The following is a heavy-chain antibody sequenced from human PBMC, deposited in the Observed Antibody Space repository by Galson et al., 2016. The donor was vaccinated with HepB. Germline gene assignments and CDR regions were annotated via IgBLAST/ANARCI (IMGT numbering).Heavy chain of an antibody. D-gene: IGHD1-1*01. CDR3: ARGKSLLTMPWNYGLEV. V-gene: IGHV3-13*01. CDR1: GFTFSMYD. CDR2: IETAGDT. Sequence: SLRLSCAASGFTFSMYDMHWVRQVTGKGLEWVSAIETAGDTYYPDSVKGRFTISRENAKNSLYLQMNDLRAGDTAVYYCARGKSLLTMPWNYGLEVWGKGTAVTVSS. J-gene: IGHJ6*04.